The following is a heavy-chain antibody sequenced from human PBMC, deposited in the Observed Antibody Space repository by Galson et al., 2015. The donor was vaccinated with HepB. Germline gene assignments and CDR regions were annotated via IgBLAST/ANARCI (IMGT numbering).Heavy chain of an antibody. V-gene: IGHV6-1*01. CDR2: TYYRTKWYD. CDR3: ARGEHGNRVSLFDP. D-gene: IGHD1-14*01. Sequence: CAISGDSVSRTSASWHWIRQSPSGGLEWLGRTYYRTKWYDDYEVSVRSRIGINPDTSKNQVSLHPNSVTPEDTAVYYCARGEHGNRVSLFDPWGQGILVTVSS. CDR1: GDSVSRTSAS. J-gene: IGHJ5*02.